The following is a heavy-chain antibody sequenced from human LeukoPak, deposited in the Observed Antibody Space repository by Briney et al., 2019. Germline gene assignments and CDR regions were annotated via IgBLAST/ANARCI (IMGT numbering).Heavy chain of an antibody. D-gene: IGHD3-22*01. CDR1: GYTFTGYY. V-gene: IGHV1-18*04. CDR2: ISAYNGNT. CDR3: ARDLYYYDSSGYYYYNY. Sequence: ASVKVSCKASGYTFTGYYMHWVRQAPGQGLEWMGWISAYNGNTNYAQKLQGRVTMTTDTSTSTAYMELRSLRSDDTAVYYCARDLYYYDSSGYYYYNYWGQGTLVTVSS. J-gene: IGHJ4*02.